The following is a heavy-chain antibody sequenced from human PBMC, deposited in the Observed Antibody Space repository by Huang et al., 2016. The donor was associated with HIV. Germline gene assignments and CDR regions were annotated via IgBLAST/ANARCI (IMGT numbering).Heavy chain of an antibody. CDR1: GGSFSGYY. V-gene: IGHV4-34*01. J-gene: IGHJ3*02. CDR3: ARERMMSWLDDHDAFDI. Sequence: QVQLQQWGAGLLKPSETLSLTCAVYGGSFSGYYWSWIRQSPGKGLEWIGEINHSGSTNPNPSLKSRLTISVDTSKIQFSLKLSSVTAADTAVYYCARERMMSWLDDHDAFDIWGQGTMVTVSS. CDR2: INHSGST. D-gene: IGHD1-1*01.